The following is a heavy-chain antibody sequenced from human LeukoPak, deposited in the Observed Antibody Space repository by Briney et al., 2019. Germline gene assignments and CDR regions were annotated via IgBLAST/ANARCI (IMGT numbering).Heavy chain of an antibody. Sequence: PGGSLRLSCAASGFTFSRHWMTWVRQAPGKGLEWVANIKEDGSKKNYVDSVKGRFTISRDNTKNSLYLQMNSLRAEDTAVYYCARDKSYGDSSDYWGQGTLVTVSS. CDR3: ARDKSYGDSSDY. CDR2: IKEDGSKK. D-gene: IGHD4-17*01. CDR1: GFTFSRHW. J-gene: IGHJ4*02. V-gene: IGHV3-7*03.